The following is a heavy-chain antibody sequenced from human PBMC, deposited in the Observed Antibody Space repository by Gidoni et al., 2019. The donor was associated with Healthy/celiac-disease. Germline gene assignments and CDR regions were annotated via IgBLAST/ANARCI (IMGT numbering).Heavy chain of an antibody. V-gene: IGHV4-39*01. J-gene: IGHJ4*02. CDR2: IYYSGST. D-gene: IGHD6-6*01. CDR1: GGSISSSSYY. Sequence: QLQLQESGPGLVKPSETLSLTCTVSGGSISSSSYYWGWIRQPPGKGLEWIGSIYYSGSTYYNPSLKSRVTISVDTSKNQFSLKLSSVTAADTAVYYCARHPSYSSSSLPFDYWGQGTLVTVSS. CDR3: ARHPSYSSSSLPFDY.